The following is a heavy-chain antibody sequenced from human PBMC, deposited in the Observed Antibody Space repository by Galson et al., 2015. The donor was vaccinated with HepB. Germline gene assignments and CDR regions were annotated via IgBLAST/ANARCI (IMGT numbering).Heavy chain of an antibody. D-gene: IGHD5-18*01. J-gene: IGHJ6*02. CDR3: ARSGYSYYYYGMDV. Sequence: SLRLSCAASGFTFSSYWMHWVRQAPGKGLVWVSRINSDGSSTSYADSVKGRFTISRDNAKNSLYLQMNSLRAEDTAVYYCARSGYSYYYYGMDVWGQGTTVTVSS. CDR2: INSDGSST. V-gene: IGHV3-74*01. CDR1: GFTFSSYW.